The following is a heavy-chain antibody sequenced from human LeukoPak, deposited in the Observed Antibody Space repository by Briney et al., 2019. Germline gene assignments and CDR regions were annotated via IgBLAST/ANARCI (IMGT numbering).Heavy chain of an antibody. CDR3: ARDQASGSRYYYYYGMDV. V-gene: IGHV3-33*08. D-gene: IGHD3-10*01. Sequence: RSLRLSCAASASTLRRFDIQWVRQAPGKGLEWVAVIWYDGSNKYYADSVKGRFTISRDNSKNTLYLQMNSLRAEDTAVYYCARDQASGSRYYYYYGMDVWGQGTTVTVSS. CDR1: ASTLRRFD. CDR2: IWYDGSNK. J-gene: IGHJ6*02.